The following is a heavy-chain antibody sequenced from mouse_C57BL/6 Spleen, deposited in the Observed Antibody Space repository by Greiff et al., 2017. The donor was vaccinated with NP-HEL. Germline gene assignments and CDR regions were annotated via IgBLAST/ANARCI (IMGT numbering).Heavy chain of an antibody. CDR3: ARWGTTVVATNFDV. Sequence: VQLQQSGAELARPGASVKLSCKASGYTFTSYGISWVKQRTGQGLEWIGEIYPRSGNTYYNEQFKGKATLTADKSSSTAYMELRSLTSEDSAVYFCARWGTTVVATNFDVWGTGTTVTVSS. V-gene: IGHV1-81*01. CDR2: IYPRSGNT. D-gene: IGHD1-1*01. CDR1: GYTFTSYG. J-gene: IGHJ1*03.